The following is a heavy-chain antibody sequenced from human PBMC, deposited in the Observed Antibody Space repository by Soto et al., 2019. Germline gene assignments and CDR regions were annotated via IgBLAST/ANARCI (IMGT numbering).Heavy chain of an antibody. V-gene: IGHV3-64*01. D-gene: IGHD2-15*01. CDR2: ISSNGGST. CDR1: GFTFSSYA. J-gene: IGHJ4*02. Sequence: EVQLVESGGGLVQPGGSLRLSCAASGFTFSSYAMHWVRQAPGKGLEYVSAISSNGGSTYYANSVKGRFTISRDNSKNRLYLQMGSLRADDMAVYYCARGEGDSCSGGSGYSGARCDYWGQGTLVTVSS. CDR3: ARGEGDSCSGGSGYSGARCDY.